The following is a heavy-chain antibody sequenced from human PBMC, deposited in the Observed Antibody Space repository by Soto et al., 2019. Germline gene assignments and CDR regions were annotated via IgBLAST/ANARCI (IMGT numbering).Heavy chain of an antibody. D-gene: IGHD3-10*01. CDR2: VDHSGRT. J-gene: IGHJ4*02. Sequence: SETLSLTCAVSGYSINSDYYWGWIRQPPGKGLEWIGSVDHSGRTYYSPSLRSRLTIFIDTSKNQFSLRLTSVTTADTAMYFCAKKGYYPSGKINLFDSWGPGTLVTVSS. CDR3: AKKGYYPSGKINLFDS. V-gene: IGHV4-38-2*01. CDR1: GYSINSDYY.